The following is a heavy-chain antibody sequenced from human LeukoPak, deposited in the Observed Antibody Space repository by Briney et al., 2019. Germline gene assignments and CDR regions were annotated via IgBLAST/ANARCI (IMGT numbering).Heavy chain of an antibody. CDR2: IFSGGST. V-gene: IGHV3-53*01. Sequence: GGSLRLSCAPSGFTVSSNYMSWVRAAPGKGLEWVSVIFSGGSTYYADSVKGRFTSSRDNSKNTLYLQMNSLRAEDTAIYYCARDERLLSFLKWGQGTLVTVSS. J-gene: IGHJ4*02. CDR3: ARDERLLSFLK. CDR1: GFTVSSNY. D-gene: IGHD3-3*01.